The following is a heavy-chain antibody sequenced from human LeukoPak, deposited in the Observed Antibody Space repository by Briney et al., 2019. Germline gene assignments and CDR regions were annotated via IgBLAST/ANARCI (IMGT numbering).Heavy chain of an antibody. J-gene: IGHJ6*02. CDR3: ARDSRRTTIFGVVIKPRGYYGMGV. CDR1: GGSISSGGYY. D-gene: IGHD3-3*01. V-gene: IGHV4-31*03. Sequence: SETLSLTCTVSGGSISSGGYYWSWIRQHPGKGLEWIGYIYYSGSTYYNPSLKSRVTISVDTSKNQFSLKLSSVTAADTAVYYCARDSRRTTIFGVVIKPRGYYGMGVWGQGTTVTVSS. CDR2: IYYSGST.